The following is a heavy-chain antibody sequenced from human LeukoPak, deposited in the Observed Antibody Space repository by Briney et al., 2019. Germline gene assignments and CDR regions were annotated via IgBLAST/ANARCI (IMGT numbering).Heavy chain of an antibody. CDR1: GFTFSSYS. CDR3: ARAHRASDYYYYYYMDV. J-gene: IGHJ6*03. Sequence: PGGSLRLSCAASGFTFSSYSMNWVRQAPGKGLEWVSYINSSSTTIYYADSVKGRFTISRDNAKNSLYLYIYRLGAEDTAVYYCARAHRASDYYYYYYMDVWGKGTTVTVSS. CDR2: INSSSTTI. D-gene: IGHD3-10*01. V-gene: IGHV3-48*01.